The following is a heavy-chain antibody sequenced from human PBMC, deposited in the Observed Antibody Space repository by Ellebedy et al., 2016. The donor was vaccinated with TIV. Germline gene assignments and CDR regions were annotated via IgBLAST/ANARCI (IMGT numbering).Heavy chain of an antibody. D-gene: IGHD6-19*01. J-gene: IGHJ4*02. CDR3: ARARAVAGTFALDY. Sequence: SETLSLXXTVSGGSVSSDDFYWNWIRQHPGKGLEWIGYIFYSGSTYYSPSLKSRVIMSQDTSKNQFSLTLSSVTAADTAVYYCARARAVAGTFALDYWGQGTLVTVSS. V-gene: IGHV4-31*03. CDR1: GGSVSSDDFY. CDR2: IFYSGST.